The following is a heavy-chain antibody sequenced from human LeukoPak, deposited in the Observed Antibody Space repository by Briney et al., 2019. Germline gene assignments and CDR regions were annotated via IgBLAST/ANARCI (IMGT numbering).Heavy chain of an antibody. J-gene: IGHJ4*02. CDR1: GYTLTELS. Sequence: ASVKVSCKVSGYTLTELSMHWVRQAPGKGLEWMGGFDPEDGETIYAQKFQGRVTMTEDTSIDTAYMELSSLRSEDTAVYYCATVTDYYGSGSFDYWGQGTLVTVSS. D-gene: IGHD3-10*01. CDR2: FDPEDGET. CDR3: ATVTDYYGSGSFDY. V-gene: IGHV1-24*01.